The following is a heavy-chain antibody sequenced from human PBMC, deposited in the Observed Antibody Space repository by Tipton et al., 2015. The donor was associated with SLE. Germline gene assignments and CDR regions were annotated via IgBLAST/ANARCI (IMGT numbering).Heavy chain of an antibody. D-gene: IGHD3-3*01. CDR1: GGSISSYY. V-gene: IGHV4-59*01. CDR3: ARARHGGAEYFEH. CDR2: IYDIGST. J-gene: IGHJ1*01. Sequence: TLSLTCTVSGGSISSYYWSWIRQPPGKGLEWIGYIYDIGSTNYNPSLKSRVTMSVDTSENQLSLKLTFVTAADTAVYYCARARHGGAEYFEHWVQGPLVTVSS.